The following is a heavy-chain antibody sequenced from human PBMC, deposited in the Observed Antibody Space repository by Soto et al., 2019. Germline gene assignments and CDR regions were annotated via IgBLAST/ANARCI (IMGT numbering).Heavy chain of an antibody. J-gene: IGHJ4*02. CDR3: ARAAMGGSSWPFDY. D-gene: IGHD6-13*01. V-gene: IGHV4-4*02. CDR1: GGSISSSNW. Sequence: SEALSLTCAVSGGSISSSNWWSWVRQPPGKGLEWIGEIYHSGSTNYNPSLKSRVTISVDKSKNQFSLKLSSVTAADTAVYYCARAAMGGSSWPFDYWGQGTLVTVSS. CDR2: IYHSGST.